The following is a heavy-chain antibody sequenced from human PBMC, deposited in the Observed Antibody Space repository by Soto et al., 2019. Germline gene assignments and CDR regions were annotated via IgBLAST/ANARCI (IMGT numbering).Heavy chain of an antibody. V-gene: IGHV3-30*18. D-gene: IGHD3-10*01. CDR3: AKDALLWFGELGYFDY. CDR1: GFTFSSYG. CDR2: ISYDGSNK. Sequence: RLSCAASGFTFSSYGMHWVRQAPGKGLEWVAVISYDGSNKYYADSVKGRFTISRDNSKNTLYLQMNSLRAEDTAVYYCAKDALLWFGELGYFDYCGQGTLVTVSS. J-gene: IGHJ4*02.